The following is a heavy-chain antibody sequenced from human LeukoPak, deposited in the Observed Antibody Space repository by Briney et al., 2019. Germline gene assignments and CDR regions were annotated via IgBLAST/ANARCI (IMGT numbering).Heavy chain of an antibody. CDR1: GASISRSNYY. D-gene: IGHD6-13*01. V-gene: IGHV4-39*07. CDR3: ARSHWGPYGSRIANWFDP. J-gene: IGHJ5*02. Sequence: SETLSLTCTVSGASISRSNYYWGWIRQPPGKGLEWIGSIYYSGSTYYNQSLKSRVTISVDTSKNQFSLKLSSVTAADTAVYYCARSHWGPYGSRIANWFDPWGQGTLVTVSS. CDR2: IYYSGST.